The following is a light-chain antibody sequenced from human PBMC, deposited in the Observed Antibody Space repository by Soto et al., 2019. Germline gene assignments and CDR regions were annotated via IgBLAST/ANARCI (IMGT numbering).Light chain of an antibody. Sequence: EIVMTQSPATLSVSPGERATLSCRASQSVSSNLAWYQQKPGQVPRLLIYGASTRATGIPARFSGSGSGTVLTLTISSLQSEDFAVYYCQQYNNWPFTFGPGTKVDIK. CDR3: QQYNNWPFT. CDR1: QSVSSN. J-gene: IGKJ3*01. V-gene: IGKV3D-15*01. CDR2: GAS.